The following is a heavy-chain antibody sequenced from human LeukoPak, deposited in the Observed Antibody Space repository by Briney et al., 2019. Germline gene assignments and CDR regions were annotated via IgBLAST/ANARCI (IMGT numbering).Heavy chain of an antibody. CDR2: ISGSGGDSGGST. CDR1: GFTFSSFA. D-gene: IGHD4-17*01. CDR3: ARTAMGDYVRFPNDY. J-gene: IGHJ4*02. V-gene: IGHV3-23*01. Sequence: GGSLRLSCAASGFTFSSFAMSWVRQAPGKGLEWVSVSVISGSGGDSGGSTYYADSVKGRFTISRDNSKNTLYLQMNSLRAEDTALYYCARTAMGDYVRFPNDYWGQGTLVTVSS.